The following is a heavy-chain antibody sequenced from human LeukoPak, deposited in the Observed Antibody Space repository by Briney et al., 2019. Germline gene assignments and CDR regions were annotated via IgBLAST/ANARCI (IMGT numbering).Heavy chain of an antibody. V-gene: IGHV3-48*04. D-gene: IGHD7-27*01. CDR2: INGGSSII. CDR3: ARGRIRTGEYVY. J-gene: IGHJ4*02. Sequence: PGGSLRLSCAASGFTFSSYAMHWVRQAPGKGLEWVSYINGGSSIIHYADSVKGRFTISRDNAKNSLYLQMNSLRAEDTAVYYCARGRIRTGEYVYWGQGTLVTVSS. CDR1: GFTFSSYA.